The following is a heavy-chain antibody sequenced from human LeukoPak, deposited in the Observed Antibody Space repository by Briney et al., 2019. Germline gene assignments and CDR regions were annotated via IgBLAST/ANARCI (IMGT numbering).Heavy chain of an antibody. CDR3: VRDVKGVGYYAMDI. CDR1: GYTFTGYY. V-gene: IGHV1-2*02. CDR2: INPNSGGT. J-gene: IGHJ6*02. D-gene: IGHD1-26*01. Sequence: GASVKVSCKASGYTFTGYYMHWVRQAPGQGLEWMGWINPNSGGTNYAQKFQGRLAMTRGTSTSTVYTELSSLRSEDTAVYYCVRDVKGVGYYAMDIWGQGTTVTVSS.